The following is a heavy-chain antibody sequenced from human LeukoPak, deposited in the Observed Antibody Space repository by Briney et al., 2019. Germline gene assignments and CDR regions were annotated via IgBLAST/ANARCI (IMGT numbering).Heavy chain of an antibody. CDR3: ARVGYCSSSTCRNYFDY. CDR1: GFPPRGDS. V-gene: IGHV3-21*01. D-gene: IGHD2-2*01. Sequence: GGSLRLTCAPSGFPPRGDSMNCVRQAPGKGLEWVSSISSTTNYIYYADSVKGRFTISRDNARNSLYLQMNSLRAEDTAVYYCARVGYCSSSTCRNYFDYWGQGTLVTVSS. J-gene: IGHJ4*02. CDR2: ISSTTNYI.